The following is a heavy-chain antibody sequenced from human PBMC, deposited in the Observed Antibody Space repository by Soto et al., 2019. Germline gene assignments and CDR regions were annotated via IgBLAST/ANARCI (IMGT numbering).Heavy chain of an antibody. CDR2: FRTSGDGGTT. Sequence: GGSLRLSCAASGVTLSSYSMSWVGQAPGKGVEWVSGFRTSGDGGTTYYADSVKGRCTISRDNSKNMLFLQMNSLRPDDTPIYYCAIKFNSRPPPQYTLYSCPATLVTVSS. V-gene: IGHV3-23*01. CDR3: AIKFNSRPPPQYTLY. D-gene: IGHD6-6*01. J-gene: IGHJ4*02. CDR1: GVTLSSYS.